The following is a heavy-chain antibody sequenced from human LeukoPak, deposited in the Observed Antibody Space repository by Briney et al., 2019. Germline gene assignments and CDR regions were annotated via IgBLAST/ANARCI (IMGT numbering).Heavy chain of an antibody. CDR2: INPNSGGT. D-gene: IGHD3-9*01. CDR1: GYTFTGYY. J-gene: IGHJ5*02. Sequence: ASVKVSCKASGYTFTGYYMHWVRQALGQGLEWMGWINPNSGGTNYAQKFQGWVTMTRDTSISTAYMELSRLRSDDTAVYYCARDLRMGYDILTGYYGGVWFDPWGQGTLVTVSS. CDR3: ARDLRMGYDILTGYYGGVWFDP. V-gene: IGHV1-2*04.